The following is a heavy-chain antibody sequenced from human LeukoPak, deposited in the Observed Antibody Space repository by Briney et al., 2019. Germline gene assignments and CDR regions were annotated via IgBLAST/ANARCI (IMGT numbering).Heavy chain of an antibody. Sequence: ASVKVSCKASGYTFTNYDINWVRQATGQGLEWMGWMNPNSGNTGYAQKFQGRVTITRNTSISTAYMELSSLRSEDTAVYYCARGAITIFGVVIKGDWFDPWGQGTLVTVSS. CDR2: MNPNSGNT. CDR3: ARGAITIFGVVIKGDWFDP. V-gene: IGHV1-8*03. CDR1: GYTFTNYD. J-gene: IGHJ5*02. D-gene: IGHD3-3*01.